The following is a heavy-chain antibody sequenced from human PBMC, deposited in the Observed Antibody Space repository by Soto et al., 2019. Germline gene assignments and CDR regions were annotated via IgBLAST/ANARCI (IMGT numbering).Heavy chain of an antibody. CDR1: GGSVSSGRFY. D-gene: IGHD6-19*01. J-gene: IGHJ4*02. CDR3: ARSGSGSGWL. V-gene: IGHV4-61*01. Sequence: QVQLQESGPGLVKPSETLSLTCTVSGGSVSSGRFYWSWIRQPPGKGLEWIGYIYSSGSTKYNPPLRSRVPISVDTSKNQFSLKLTSVTAVDTAVYYWARSGSGSGWLGGQGTLVTVSS. CDR2: IYSSGST.